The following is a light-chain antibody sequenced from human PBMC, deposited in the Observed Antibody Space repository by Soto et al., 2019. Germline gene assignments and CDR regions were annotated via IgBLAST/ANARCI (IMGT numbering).Light chain of an antibody. CDR3: QQYNSYWT. Sequence: DIQMTQSPSTLSASVGDRVTITCRASQNVNNCLAWYHQKPGKAPKLLIHKASNLESGVPSRFSGSGSGTVFSLTISSLQTDDFATYDCQQYNSYWTFRQGTKVEIK. J-gene: IGKJ1*01. CDR1: QNVNNC. CDR2: KAS. V-gene: IGKV1-5*03.